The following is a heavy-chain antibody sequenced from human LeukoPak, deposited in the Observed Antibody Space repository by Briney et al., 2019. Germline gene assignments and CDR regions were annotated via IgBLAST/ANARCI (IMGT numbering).Heavy chain of an antibody. V-gene: IGHV3-23*01. CDR3: ATRRSGAFDY. D-gene: IGHD5-12*01. J-gene: IGHJ4*02. Sequence: PGGSLRLSCAASGFTFSSYAMSWVRQAPGRGLEWVSYISANGGSTYYADSVKGRFTISRDTSKNTLYLQMISLRADDTAVYYCATRRSGAFDYWGQGTLVTVSS. CDR1: GFTFSSYA. CDR2: ISANGGST.